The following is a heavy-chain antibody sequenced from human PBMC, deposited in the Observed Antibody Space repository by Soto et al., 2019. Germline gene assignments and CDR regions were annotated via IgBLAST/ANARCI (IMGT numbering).Heavy chain of an antibody. V-gene: IGHV4-4*09. CDR2: IYFGGTT. J-gene: IGHJ6*02. CDR1: GGSFSPNY. D-gene: IGHD3-10*01. CDR3: ARVVTGFGELLFYYYYGMDV. Sequence: PSETLSLTCTVSGGSFSPNYWAWIRQPPGKGLEWVGYIYFGGTTSYNPSLKSRVTISLETSNSQFSLRLTSVTAADTAVYYCARVVTGFGELLFYYYYGMDVWGQGTTVTVSS.